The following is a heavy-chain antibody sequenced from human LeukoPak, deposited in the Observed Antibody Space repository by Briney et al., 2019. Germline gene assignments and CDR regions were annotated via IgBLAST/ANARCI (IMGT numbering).Heavy chain of an antibody. V-gene: IGHV3-9*01. D-gene: IGHD3-22*01. CDR1: GFTFDDYA. Sequence: GGSLRLSCAASGFTFDDYAMHWVRQAPGKGLERVSGISWNSGSIGYADSVKGRFTISRDNAKNSLYLQMNSLRAEDTALYYCAKDMGSGYYDSSGYYPNYYYYYGMDVWGQGTTVTVSS. CDR3: AKDMGSGYYDSSGYYPNYYYYYGMDV. J-gene: IGHJ6*02. CDR2: ISWNSGSI.